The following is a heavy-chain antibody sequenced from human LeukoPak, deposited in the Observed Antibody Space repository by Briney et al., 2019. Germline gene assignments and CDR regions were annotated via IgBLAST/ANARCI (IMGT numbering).Heavy chain of an antibody. CDR1: GGSISSYY. V-gene: IGHV4-59*01. CDR3: AKTSYYYYYYMDV. J-gene: IGHJ6*03. CDR2: IYYSGST. Sequence: PSETLSLTCTVSGGSISSYYWSWIRQPPGKGLEWIGYIYYSGSTNYNPSLKSRVTISVDTSKNQFSLKLSSVTAADTAVYYCAKTSYYYYYYMDVWGKGTTVTVSS.